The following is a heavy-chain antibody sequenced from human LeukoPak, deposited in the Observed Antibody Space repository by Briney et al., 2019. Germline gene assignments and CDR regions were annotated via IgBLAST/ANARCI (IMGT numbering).Heavy chain of an antibody. CDR1: GGSISTTSYY. CDR3: ARYDYYGSGSPDY. J-gene: IGHJ4*01. V-gene: IGHV4-39*01. D-gene: IGHD3-10*01. CDR2: IYYSGST. Sequence: SSETLSLTCIVSGGSISTTSYYWGWIRQPPGKGLEWIGSIYYSGSTYYTPSLKSRVTISVDTSKNQFSLKLTSVTAADTAVYYCARYDYYGSGSPDYWGQGTLVTVSS.